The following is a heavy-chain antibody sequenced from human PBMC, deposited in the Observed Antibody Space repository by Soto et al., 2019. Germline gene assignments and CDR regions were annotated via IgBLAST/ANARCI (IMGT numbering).Heavy chain of an antibody. J-gene: IGHJ4*02. CDR1: GGSISSGDYY. Sequence: QVQLQESGPGLVKPSQTLSLTCTVSGGSISSGDYYWSWIRQPPGKGLEWIGSIYYSGSTYYNPSLKSRVTISVDTSKNQFSLKLNSVTAADPGVYYCASRHSSPYFDYWGQGTLVTVSS. V-gene: IGHV4-30-4*01. D-gene: IGHD6-13*01. CDR2: IYYSGST. CDR3: ASRHSSPYFDY.